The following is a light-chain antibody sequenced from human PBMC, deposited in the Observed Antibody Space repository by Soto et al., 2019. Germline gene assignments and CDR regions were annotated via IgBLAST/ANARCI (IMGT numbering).Light chain of an antibody. V-gene: IGLV1-47*01. CDR1: SSNIGTNY. CDR3: CSYAGFYTLV. CDR2: SND. J-gene: IGLJ3*02. Sequence: QSVLTQSPSASGTPGQRVTISCSGTSSNIGTNYVYWYQQLPGTAPKVLIYSNDKRPSGVPDRFSGSKSGNTASLTISGLQAEDESEYYCCSYAGFYTLVFGGGTQLTVL.